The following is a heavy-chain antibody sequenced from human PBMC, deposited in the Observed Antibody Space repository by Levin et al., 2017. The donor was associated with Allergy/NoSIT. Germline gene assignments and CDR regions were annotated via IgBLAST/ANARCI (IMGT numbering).Heavy chain of an antibody. CDR3: ARGPSRNYFYYGVDI. Sequence: GGSLRLSCAASGFTVNDNYVSWVRQAPGKGMEWLSVIYGDYTYYADSVKGRFTISRDSVNNTVFLQMNSLRVDDTAVYYCARGPSRNYFYYGVDIWGQGTTVSVSS. CDR1: GFTVNDNY. J-gene: IGHJ6*02. V-gene: IGHV3-53*01. CDR2: IYGDYT. D-gene: IGHD3-10*01.